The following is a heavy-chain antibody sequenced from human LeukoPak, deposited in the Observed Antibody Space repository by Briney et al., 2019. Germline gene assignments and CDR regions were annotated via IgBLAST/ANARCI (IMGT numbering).Heavy chain of an antibody. CDR3: ALPPHIVVVPAAIDAFDI. CDR2: INPNSGGT. CDR1: GYTFTGYY. Sequence: ASVKVSCKASGYTFTGYYMHWVRQAPGQGLEWMGWINPNSGGTHYAQKFQGRVTMTRDTSISTAYMELSRLRSDDTAVYYCALPPHIVVVPAAIDAFDIWGQGTMVTVSS. J-gene: IGHJ3*02. D-gene: IGHD2-2*01. V-gene: IGHV1-2*02.